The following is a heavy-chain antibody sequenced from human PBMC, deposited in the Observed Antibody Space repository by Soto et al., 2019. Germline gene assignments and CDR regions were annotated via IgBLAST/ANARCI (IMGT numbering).Heavy chain of an antibody. CDR3: ARPGGSSEYYYYYGMDV. V-gene: IGHV5-10-1*01. Sequence: PGESLKISCKGSGYSFTSYWISWVRQMPGKGLEWMGRIDPSDSYTNYSPSFQGHVTISADKSISTAYLQWSSLKASDTAMYYCARPGGSSEYYYYYGMDVWGQGTTVTVSS. D-gene: IGHD6-6*01. CDR2: IDPSDSYT. CDR1: GYSFTSYW. J-gene: IGHJ6*02.